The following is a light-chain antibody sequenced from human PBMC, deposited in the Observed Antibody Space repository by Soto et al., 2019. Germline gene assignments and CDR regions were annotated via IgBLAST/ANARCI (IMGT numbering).Light chain of an antibody. J-gene: IGLJ1*01. Sequence: SYELTQPPSVSVAPGQTARITCGGNNIGSKSGHWYQQKPGQAPVLVVYDDRDLPSGIPERFSGSNSGNTATLTISRVEAGDEADYYCQVWDSSSDHYVFGTGTKLTVL. CDR3: QVWDSSSDHYV. CDR2: DDR. CDR1: NIGSKS. V-gene: IGLV3-21*02.